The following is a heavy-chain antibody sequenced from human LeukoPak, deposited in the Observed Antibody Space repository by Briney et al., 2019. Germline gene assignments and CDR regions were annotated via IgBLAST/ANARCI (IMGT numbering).Heavy chain of an antibody. CDR1: GGSISSGDYY. J-gene: IGHJ3*02. D-gene: IGHD3-10*01. CDR2: IYYSGST. Sequence: PSETLSLTCTVSGGSISSGDYYWSWIRQPPGKGLEWIGYIYYSGSTYYNPSLKSRVTISVDTSKNQFSLKLSSVTAADTAVYYCARGSGFGSAFDIWSQGTMVTVSS. V-gene: IGHV4-30-4*01. CDR3: ARGSGFGSAFDI.